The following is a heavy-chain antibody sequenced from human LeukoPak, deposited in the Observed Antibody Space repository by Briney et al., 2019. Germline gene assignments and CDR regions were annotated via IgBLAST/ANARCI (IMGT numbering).Heavy chain of an antibody. Sequence: SETLSLTCTVSGGSISSYHWSWIRQPPGKGLEWIGYIYYSGSTNYNPSLKSRVTISVDTSKNQFSLKLSSVTAADTAVYYCAREKSSGDYYFDYWGQGTLVTVSS. CDR2: IYYSGST. CDR1: GGSISSYH. V-gene: IGHV4-59*01. J-gene: IGHJ4*02. D-gene: IGHD3-22*01. CDR3: AREKSSGDYYFDY.